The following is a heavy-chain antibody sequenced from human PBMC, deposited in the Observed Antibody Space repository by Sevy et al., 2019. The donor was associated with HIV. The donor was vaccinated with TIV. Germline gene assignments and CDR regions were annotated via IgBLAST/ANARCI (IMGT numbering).Heavy chain of an antibody. CDR3: ARHRRRGRASPFDY. CDR1: GGSISSSSYY. CDR2: IYYSGST. J-gene: IGHJ4*02. D-gene: IGHD3-16*01. Sequence: SETLSLTCTVSGGSISSSSYYWGWIRQPPGKGLEWIGSIYYSGSTYYNPSLKSRVTISVDTSKNQFSLRLSSVTAADTAVYYCARHRRRGRASPFDYWGQGTLVTVSS. V-gene: IGHV4-39*01.